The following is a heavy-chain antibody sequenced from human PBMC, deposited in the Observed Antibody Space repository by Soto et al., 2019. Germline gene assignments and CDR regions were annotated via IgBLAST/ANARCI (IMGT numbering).Heavy chain of an antibody. Sequence: ASVKVSCKASGYTFTGYYMHWVRQAPGQGLEWMGWINPNSGGTNYAQKFQGWVTMTRDTSISTAYMELSRLRSDDTAVYYCARGLGNSGYRLDYYYYYGMDVWGQGTTVTVSS. CDR3: ARGLGNSGYRLDYYYYYGMDV. CDR2: INPNSGGT. J-gene: IGHJ6*02. CDR1: GYTFTGYY. V-gene: IGHV1-2*04. D-gene: IGHD5-12*01.